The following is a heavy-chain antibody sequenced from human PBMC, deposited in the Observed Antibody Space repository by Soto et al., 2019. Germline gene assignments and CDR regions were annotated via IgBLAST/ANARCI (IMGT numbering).Heavy chain of an antibody. CDR1: GCTFSRYG. V-gene: IGHV3-33*01. CDR3: ARDRYYYGSGGKGHWFDP. D-gene: IGHD3-10*01. CDR2: IWYDGSNK. J-gene: IGHJ5*02. Sequence: QVQLVESGGGVVQPGRSLRLSCAASGCTFSRYGMHSLHQARGKGLEWVAVIWYDGSNKYYADSVKGRFTISRDNSKNTLYLQMNSLRAEDTAVYYCARDRYYYGSGGKGHWFDPWGQGTLVTVSS.